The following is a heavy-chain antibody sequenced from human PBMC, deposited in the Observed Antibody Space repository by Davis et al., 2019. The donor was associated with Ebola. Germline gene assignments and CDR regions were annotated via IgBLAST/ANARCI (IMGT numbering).Heavy chain of an antibody. V-gene: IGHV1-3*01. D-gene: IGHD3-10*01. CDR1: GYTFTGYA. J-gene: IGHJ4*02. CDR3: ASHYYGTSGHLDY. Sequence: AASVKVSCKASGYTFTGYAIHWLRQAPGQGLELMGWINAANGNAKYSQKFQGRVTITTDTSASTTYMELSSLRSEDTAVYFCASHYYGTSGHLDYWGQGSQVTVSS. CDR2: INAANGNA.